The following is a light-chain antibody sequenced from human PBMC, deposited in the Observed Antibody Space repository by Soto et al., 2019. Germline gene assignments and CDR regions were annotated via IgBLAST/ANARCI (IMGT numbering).Light chain of an antibody. CDR3: HQYGLSPPYT. V-gene: IGKV3-20*01. CDR2: GAS. CDR1: QSVDRNY. J-gene: IGKJ3*01. Sequence: EIVFTQSPGTLSLSPGARATLSCRASQSVDRNYLAWYQHKPGQAPRLLIYGASTRATGIPDRFSGSGSGTDFTLTISRLXPEDFAVYYCHQYGLSPPYTFGPGTKVDIK.